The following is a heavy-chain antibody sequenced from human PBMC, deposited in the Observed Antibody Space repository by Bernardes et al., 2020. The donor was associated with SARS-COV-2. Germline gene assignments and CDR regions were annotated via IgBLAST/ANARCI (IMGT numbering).Heavy chain of an antibody. V-gene: IGHV1-69*13. J-gene: IGHJ4*02. D-gene: IGHD6-19*01. CDR2: IIPIFGTA. CDR1: GGTFSSYA. CDR3: ARGGVAGTGWEEKFDY. Sequence: SVKVSCKASGGTFSSYAISWVRQAPGQGLEWMGGIIPIFGTANYAQKFQGRVTITADESTSTAYMELSSLRSEDTAVYYCARGGVAGTGWEEKFDYWGQGTLVTVSS.